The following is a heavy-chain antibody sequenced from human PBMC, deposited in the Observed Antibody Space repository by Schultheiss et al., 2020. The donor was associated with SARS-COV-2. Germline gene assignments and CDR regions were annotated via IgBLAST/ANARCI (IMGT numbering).Heavy chain of an antibody. D-gene: IGHD2-2*01. J-gene: IGHJ6*03. CDR1: GGTFSSYA. Sequence: SVKVSCKASGGTFSSYAISWVRQAPGQGLEWMGGIIAIFHTANYAQKFQGRVTITADESTSTAYMELSSLRSEDTAVYYCATDRVEVRSATQRHHFYYMDAWGKGTTVTVSS. V-gene: IGHV1-69*13. CDR3: ATDRVEVRSATQRHHFYYMDA. CDR2: IIAIFHTA.